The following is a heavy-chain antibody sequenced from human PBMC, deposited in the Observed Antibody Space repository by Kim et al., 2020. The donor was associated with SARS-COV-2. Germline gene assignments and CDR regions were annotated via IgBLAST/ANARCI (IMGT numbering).Heavy chain of an antibody. D-gene: IGHD2-15*01. V-gene: IGHV3-48*03. Sequence: GGSLRLSCAASGFTFSSYEMNWVRQAPGKGLEWVSYISSSGSTIYYADSVKGRFTISRDNAKNSLYLQMNSLRAEDTAVYYCAREGGWLHYCSGGSCSSDYWGQGTLVTVSS. CDR1: GFTFSSYE. J-gene: IGHJ4*02. CDR3: AREGGWLHYCSGGSCSSDY. CDR2: ISSSGSTI.